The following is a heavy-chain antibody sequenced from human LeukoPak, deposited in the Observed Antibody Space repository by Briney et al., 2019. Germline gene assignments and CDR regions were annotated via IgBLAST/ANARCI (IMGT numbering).Heavy chain of an antibody. CDR1: GFTFDDYG. CDR2: IKQDGSEK. D-gene: IGHD3-10*01. Sequence: PGGSLRLSCAASGFTFDDYGMSWVRQAPGKGLEWVANIKQDGSEKYYVDSVKGRFTISRDNAKNSLYLQMNSLRAEDTAVYYCARVRPSIPYGPFDYWGQGTLVTVSS. J-gene: IGHJ4*02. V-gene: IGHV3-7*01. CDR3: ARVRPSIPYGPFDY.